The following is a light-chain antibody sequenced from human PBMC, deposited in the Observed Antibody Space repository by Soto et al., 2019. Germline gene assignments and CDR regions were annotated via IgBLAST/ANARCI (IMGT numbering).Light chain of an antibody. CDR1: SSNLGAGYD. V-gene: IGLV1-40*01. Sequence: QSVLTQPPSVSGAPGQSISISCTGSSSNLGAGYDAHWYQQLPGRAPTLLISDNRNRPSGVPDRFSGSKSGTSASLAISSLQSEDEADYYCQSYDNSLRGYVFGPGTKVTVL. J-gene: IGLJ1*01. CDR3: QSYDNSLRGYV. CDR2: DNR.